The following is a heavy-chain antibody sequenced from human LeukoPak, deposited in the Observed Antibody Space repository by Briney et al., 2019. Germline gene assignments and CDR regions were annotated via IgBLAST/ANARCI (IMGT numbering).Heavy chain of an antibody. Sequence: ASVKVPCKVSGYTLTELSMHWVRQAPGKGLEWMGGFDPEDGETIYAQKFQGRVTMTEDTSTDTAYMELSSLRSEDTAVYYCATPIVGGSYYDLYFQHWGQGTLVTVSS. J-gene: IGHJ1*01. V-gene: IGHV1-24*01. CDR3: ATPIVGGSYYDLYFQH. CDR2: FDPEDGET. CDR1: GYTLTELS. D-gene: IGHD1-26*01.